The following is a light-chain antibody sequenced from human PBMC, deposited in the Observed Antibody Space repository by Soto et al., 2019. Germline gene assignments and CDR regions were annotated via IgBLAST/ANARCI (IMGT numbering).Light chain of an antibody. CDR2: WAS. CDR3: QQYSSAPLT. CDR1: QSILYSSNTKNY. J-gene: IGKJ4*01. Sequence: DIVMTQSPDSLAVSLGERATINCKSSQSILYSSNTKNYLVWYQQKPGQPPKVLIYWASTRESGVPDRFSGSGSVTDFTLTISILQDEDVAVYYCQQYSSAPLTFGGGTKVESK. V-gene: IGKV4-1*01.